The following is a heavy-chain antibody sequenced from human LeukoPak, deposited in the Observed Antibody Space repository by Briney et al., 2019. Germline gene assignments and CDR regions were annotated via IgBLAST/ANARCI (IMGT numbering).Heavy chain of an antibody. CDR3: AREGPYDFWSGYLNWFDP. V-gene: IGHV4-38-2*02. Sequence: SETLSLTCTVSGYSISSGYYWGWIRQPPGKGLEWIGSIYHSESTYYNPSLKSRVTISVDTSKNQFSLKLSSVTAADMAVYYCAREGPYDFWSGYLNWFDPWGQGTLVTVSS. CDR1: GYSISSGYY. J-gene: IGHJ5*02. D-gene: IGHD3-3*01. CDR2: IYHSEST.